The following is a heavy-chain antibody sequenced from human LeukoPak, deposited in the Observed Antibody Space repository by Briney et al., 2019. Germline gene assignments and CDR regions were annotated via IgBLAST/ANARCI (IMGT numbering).Heavy chain of an antibody. CDR2: INPSGGST. V-gene: IGHV1-46*03. D-gene: IGHD2-2*02. CDR3: ARVDCSSGRCYTLDFDY. CDR1: GYTFTSYY. J-gene: IGHJ4*02. Sequence: ASVKVSCKASGYTFTSYYMHWVRQAPGQGLEWMGIINPSGGSTSYAPKFQGRVTVTRDTSTSTVYMELRSLRSEDTAVHYCARVDCSSGRCYTLDFDYWGQGTLVTVPS.